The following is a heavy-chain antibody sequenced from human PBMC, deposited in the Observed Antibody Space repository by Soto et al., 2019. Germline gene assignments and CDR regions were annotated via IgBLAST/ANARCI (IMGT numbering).Heavy chain of an antibody. CDR1: GFTFSDYY. J-gene: IGHJ6*02. V-gene: IGHV3-11*06. Sequence: PGGSLRLSCAASGFTFSDYYMSWIRQGPGKGLEWASYISGGSIYTNYADSVKGRFTISRDNAKNSLYLQMNGLRAEDTTVYYCARVGHVLRFLGRSTPDYSYGLDVWGQGTTVTVSS. CDR3: ARVGHVLRFLGRSTPDYSYGLDV. CDR2: ISGGSIYT. D-gene: IGHD3-3*01.